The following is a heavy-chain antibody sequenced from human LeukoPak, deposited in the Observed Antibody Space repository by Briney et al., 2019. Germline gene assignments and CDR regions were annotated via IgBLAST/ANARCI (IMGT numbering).Heavy chain of an antibody. CDR1: GFTFSSYA. Sequence: GGSLRLSCAASGFTFSSYAMHWVRQAPGKGLEWVAFIQYDGSNENYADSVKGRFTVSRDNAKNMLYLQMNSLRLEDTGVYYCAKDRQKILYYFEKWGQGTLVTVSS. J-gene: IGHJ4*02. CDR3: AKDRQKILYYFEK. CDR2: IQYDGSNE. V-gene: IGHV3-30*04.